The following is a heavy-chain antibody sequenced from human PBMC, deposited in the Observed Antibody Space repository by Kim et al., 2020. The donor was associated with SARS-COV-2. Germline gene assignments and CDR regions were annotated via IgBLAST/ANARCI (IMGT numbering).Heavy chain of an antibody. V-gene: IGHV4-39*07. J-gene: IGHJ4*02. Sequence: SETLSLTCTVSDGSMRSSSYLWGWIRQPPGKGLEWIGSIYHSGSTYYNPSLKSRITISVDTSKNQFSLKLSSVTAADTAVYYCARSWRVSVVVFDYWGQGNLVTVSS. CDR2: IYHSGST. CDR1: DGSMRSSSYL. CDR3: ARSWRVSVVVFDY. D-gene: IGHD3-22*01.